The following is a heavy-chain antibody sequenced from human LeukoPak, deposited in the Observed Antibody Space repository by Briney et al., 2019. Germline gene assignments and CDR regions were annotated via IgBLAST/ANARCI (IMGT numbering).Heavy chain of an antibody. CDR1: GFTFSSYA. J-gene: IGHJ5*02. Sequence: GSLRLSCAASGFTFSSYAVHWVRQAPGKGLEWVAYIRYDGSNKKYADSLEGRFTISRDNSKNALYLQIDSLRPEDTAVYYCAKKSGAAFYNWFDPWGQGTLVTVSS. CDR3: AKKSGAAFYNWFDP. D-gene: IGHD1-26*01. CDR2: IRYDGSNK. V-gene: IGHV3-30*02.